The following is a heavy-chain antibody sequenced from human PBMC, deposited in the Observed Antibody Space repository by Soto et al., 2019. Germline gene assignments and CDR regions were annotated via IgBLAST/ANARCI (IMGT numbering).Heavy chain of an antibody. Sequence: EVQLLESGGAWVNPGGPWSLPCEASGTTLSGSPMTWARKPPGKGLEWVSDISGSGGNTYYADSVKGRFTISRDNSKNTLYLQMNSLRSEDTAVYYCANSAMVRGGGWFDPWGQGTLVTVSS. CDR2: ISGSGGNT. V-gene: IGHV3-23*01. CDR1: GTTLSGSP. J-gene: IGHJ5*02. CDR3: ANSAMVRGGGWFDP. D-gene: IGHD3-10*01.